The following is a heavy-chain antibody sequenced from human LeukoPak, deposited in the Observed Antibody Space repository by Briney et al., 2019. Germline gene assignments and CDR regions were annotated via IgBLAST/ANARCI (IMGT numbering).Heavy chain of an antibody. V-gene: IGHV3-7*01. CDR3: AIRQSSAVGGVIVKFYYYYMDV. D-gene: IGHD3-16*02. J-gene: IGHJ6*03. CDR2: IQHDGSEK. CDR1: GFTFTKYW. Sequence: PGGSLRLSCVGSGFTFTKYWMNWVRQAPGKGLEWVAFIQHDGSEKYYVDSVKGRFTISRDNAKNSLHLQMNSLRAEDTAVYYCAIRQSSAVGGVIVKFYYYYMDVWGKGTTVT.